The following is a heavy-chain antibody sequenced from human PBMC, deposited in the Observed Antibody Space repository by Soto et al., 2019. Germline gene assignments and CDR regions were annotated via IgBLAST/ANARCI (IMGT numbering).Heavy chain of an antibody. D-gene: IGHD6-13*01. V-gene: IGHV4-34*01. CDR2: INHSGST. CDR3: ARPLVAAAGTSLVY. Sequence: QVQLQQWGAGLLKPSETLSLTCAVYGGSFSGYYWSWIRQPPGKWLEWIGEINHSGSTNYNPSLKSRVTISVDTSKNQFSLKLSSVTAADTAVYYCARPLVAAAGTSLVYWGQGTLVTVSS. J-gene: IGHJ4*02. CDR1: GGSFSGYY.